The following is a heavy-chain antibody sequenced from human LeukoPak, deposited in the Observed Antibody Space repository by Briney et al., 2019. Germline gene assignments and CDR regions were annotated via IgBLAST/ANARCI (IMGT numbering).Heavy chain of an antibody. CDR2: IRSDTTIQ. CDR3: ARKKCGNNCLVNYFDY. J-gene: IGHJ4*02. Sequence: GGSLRLSCAATGFSFRNYGIHWVRQAPGKGLEWVAFIRSDTTIQYYADSVKGRFTISRDNSKNTVYLQMNSLRTEDTAVYYCARKKCGNNCLVNYFDYWGQGAAVTVSS. CDR1: GFSFRNYG. V-gene: IGHV3-30*02. D-gene: IGHD1-1*01.